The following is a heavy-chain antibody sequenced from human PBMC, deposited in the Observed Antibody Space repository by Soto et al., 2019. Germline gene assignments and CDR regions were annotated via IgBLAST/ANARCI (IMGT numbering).Heavy chain of an antibody. CDR3: ARARYQLLHPYYYGMDV. CDR1: GGSFSGYY. J-gene: IGHJ6*02. CDR2: INYSGST. V-gene: IGHV4-34*01. Sequence: PSETLSLTCAVYGGSFSGYYWSWIRQSPGKGLEWIGYINYSGSTKSNPSLKSRVTISVDTSRNQVSLKLSSVTAADSAVYFCARARYQLLHPYYYGMDVWGQGTTVTVSS. D-gene: IGHD2-2*01.